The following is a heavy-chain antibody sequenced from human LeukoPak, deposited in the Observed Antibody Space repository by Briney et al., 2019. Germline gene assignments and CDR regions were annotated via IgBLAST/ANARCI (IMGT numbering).Heavy chain of an antibody. CDR3: ARGSPTNVDTAMVDY. V-gene: IGHV7-4-1*02. J-gene: IGHJ4*02. CDR2: INTNTGIP. CDR1: GYTFSSHA. D-gene: IGHD5-18*01. Sequence: ASVKVSCKAFGYTFSSHAMNWVRQAPGQGLELMGWINTNTGIPTYAQGFAGRFVFSLDTSVSTAYLQISSLKAEDTAVYYCARGSPTNVDTAMVDYWGQGTLVTVSS.